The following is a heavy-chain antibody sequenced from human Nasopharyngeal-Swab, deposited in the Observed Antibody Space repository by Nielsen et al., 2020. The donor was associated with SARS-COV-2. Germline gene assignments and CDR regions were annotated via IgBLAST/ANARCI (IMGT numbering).Heavy chain of an antibody. D-gene: IGHD3-3*01. CDR3: ARTYYDFWSGYRRRYYGMDV. CDR2: IYSGGST. J-gene: IGHJ6*02. V-gene: IGHV3-53*01. Sequence: GGSLRLSCAASGFTVSSNYMSWVRQAPGKGLEWVSVIYSGGSTYYADSVKGRFTISRDNSKNTPYLQMNSLRAEDTAVYYCARTYYDFWSGYRRRYYGMDVWGQGTTVTVSS. CDR1: GFTVSSNY.